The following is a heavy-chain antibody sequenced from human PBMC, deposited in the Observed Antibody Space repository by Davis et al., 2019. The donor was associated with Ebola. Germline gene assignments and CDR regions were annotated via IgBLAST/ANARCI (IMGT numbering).Heavy chain of an antibody. CDR3: ARGPYDFWSDPGGGTMDV. J-gene: IGHJ6*02. CDR1: GGSISSYY. D-gene: IGHD3-3*01. CDR2: IYYGST. V-gene: IGHV4-59*12. Sequence: MPSETLSLTCTVPGGSISSYYWSWIRQPPGKGLEWIGYIYYGSTNYNPSLKSRVTMSVDTSKNQFSLKLSSVTAADTAVYYCARGPYDFWSDPGGGTMDVWGQGTTVTVSS.